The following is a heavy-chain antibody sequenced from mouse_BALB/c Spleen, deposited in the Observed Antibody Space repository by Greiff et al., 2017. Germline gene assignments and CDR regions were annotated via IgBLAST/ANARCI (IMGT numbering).Heavy chain of an antibody. V-gene: IGHV5-17*02. Sequence: EVKLMESGGGLVQPGGSRKLSCAASGFTFSSFGMHWVRQAPEKGLEWVAYISSGSSTIYYADTVKGRFTISRDNPKNTLFLQMTSLRSEDTAMYYCARSGGYYYYAMDYWGQGTSVTVSS. CDR3: ARSGGYYYYAMDY. CDR2: ISSGSSTI. D-gene: IGHD2-3*01. J-gene: IGHJ4*01. CDR1: GFTFSSFG.